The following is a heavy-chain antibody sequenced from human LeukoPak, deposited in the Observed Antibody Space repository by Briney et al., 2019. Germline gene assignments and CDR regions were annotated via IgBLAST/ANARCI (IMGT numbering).Heavy chain of an antibody. CDR3: ARDSRGYGSGSSTYYFDY. CDR2: ISSGSSTI. CDR1: GFIFSSYS. V-gene: IGHV3-48*01. Sequence: GGSLRLSCAASGFIFSSYSMNWVRQAPGKGLEWVSYISSGSSTIYYADSVKGRFTISRDNARNSLYLQMNSLRAEDTAVYYCARDSRGYGSGSSTYYFDYWGQGTLVTVSS. D-gene: IGHD3-10*01. J-gene: IGHJ4*02.